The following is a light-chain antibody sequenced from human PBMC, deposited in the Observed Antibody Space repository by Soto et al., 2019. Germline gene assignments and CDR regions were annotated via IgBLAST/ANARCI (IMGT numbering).Light chain of an antibody. J-gene: IGKJ1*01. CDR3: KQYNSYFPT. CDR2: KAS. Sequence: DIRMTQSPSTLSASVGDRVTITCRASQSISSRLAWYQQKSGKAPKLLIYKASSLESGVPSRFSGSGSETEFILTISSLHPDDFATYYCKQYNSYFPTFGQGTKVEIK. V-gene: IGKV1-5*03. CDR1: QSISSR.